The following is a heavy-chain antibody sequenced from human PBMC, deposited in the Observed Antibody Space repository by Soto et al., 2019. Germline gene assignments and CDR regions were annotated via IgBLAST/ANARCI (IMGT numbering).Heavy chain of an antibody. J-gene: IGHJ5*02. CDR3: ATNTMTPDPYPWGAPA. CDR2: ISYDGLDT. D-gene: IGHD3-16*01. Sequence: QEYLVESGGGVVQPGKSLRLSCAASGLSFRSLGMHWVRQAPGKGLEWVALISYDGLDTYYADSLRGRVTISRDNSNDTLYLHINGLRRDDTGVYYCATNTMTPDPYPWGAPAWGQGTLVTVSS. V-gene: IGHV3-30*03. CDR1: GLSFRSLG.